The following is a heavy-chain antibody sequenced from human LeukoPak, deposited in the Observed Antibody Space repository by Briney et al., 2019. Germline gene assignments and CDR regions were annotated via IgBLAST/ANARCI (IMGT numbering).Heavy chain of an antibody. CDR3: ARSPPYSSSLSFDY. V-gene: IGHV1-69*05. CDR1: GGTFSSYA. J-gene: IGHJ4*02. Sequence: SVKVSCKASGGTFSSYAISWVRQAPGQGLEWMGRIIPIFGTANYAQKFQGRVTITTDESTSTAYMELSSLRSEDTAVCYCARSPPYSSSLSFDYWGQGTLVTVSS. D-gene: IGHD6-13*01. CDR2: IIPIFGTA.